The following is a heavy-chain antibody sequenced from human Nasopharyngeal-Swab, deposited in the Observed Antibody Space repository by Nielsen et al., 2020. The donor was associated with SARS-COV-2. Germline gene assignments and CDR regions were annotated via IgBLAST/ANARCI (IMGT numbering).Heavy chain of an antibody. CDR2: IKQDGSEK. J-gene: IGHJ6*01. V-gene: IGHV3-7*01. CDR3: ARQTRAVATASHYYGMTV. D-gene: IGHD6-13*01. Sequence: GESLKISCAASGLTFSFYWMTWVHQAPGKGLEWVANIKQDGSEKYYVDSVKGRFTISRDNAKSSLYLQMNSLRAEDTAVFYCARQTRAVATASHYYGMTVWGQGTTVTVSS. CDR1: GLTFSFYW.